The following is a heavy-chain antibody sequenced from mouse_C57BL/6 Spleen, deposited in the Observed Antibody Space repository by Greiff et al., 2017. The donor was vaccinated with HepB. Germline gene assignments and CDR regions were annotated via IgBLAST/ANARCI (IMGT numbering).Heavy chain of an antibody. J-gene: IGHJ3*01. D-gene: IGHD2-4*01. Sequence: DVKLVESGGGLVQPGGSLKLSCAASGFTFSDYYMYWVRQTPEKRLEWVAYISNGGGSTYYPDTVKGRFTISRDNAKNTLYLQMSRLKSEDTAMYYCARPYDYDGAWFAYWGQGTLVTVSA. V-gene: IGHV5-12*01. CDR3: ARPYDYDGAWFAY. CDR2: ISNGGGST. CDR1: GFTFSDYY.